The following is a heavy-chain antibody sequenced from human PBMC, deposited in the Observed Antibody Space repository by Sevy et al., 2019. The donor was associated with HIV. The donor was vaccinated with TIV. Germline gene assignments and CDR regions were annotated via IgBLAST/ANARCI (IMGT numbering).Heavy chain of an antibody. J-gene: IGHJ4*02. CDR3: TGLQYYYDSSGLEGGYYFDY. CDR2: IRSKAYGGTT. CDR1: GFTFGDYA. D-gene: IGHD3-22*01. V-gene: IGHV3-49*03. Sequence: GGSLRLSCTASGFTFGDYAMSWFRQAPGKGLEWVGFIRSKAYGGTTEYAASVKGRFTISRDDSKSIAYLQMNSLKTEETAVYYCTGLQYYYDSSGLEGGYYFDYWGQGTLVTVSS.